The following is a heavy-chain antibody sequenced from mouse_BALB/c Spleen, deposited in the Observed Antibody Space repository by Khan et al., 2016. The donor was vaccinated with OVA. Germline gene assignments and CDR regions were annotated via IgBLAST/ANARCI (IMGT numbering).Heavy chain of an antibody. D-gene: IGHD1-1*01. J-gene: IGHJ3*01. CDR3: AREGPYYGSSWLAY. V-gene: IGHV4-1*02. Sequence: EVKLLESGGGLVQPGGSLKLSCAASGFDFSRYWMSWVRQAPGKGLEWIGEINPDSSTINYTPSLKDKFIISRDNAKNTLYLQMSKVRSSDTALYDCAREGPYYGSSWLAYWGQGTLVTVSA. CDR2: INPDSSTI. CDR1: GFDFSRYW.